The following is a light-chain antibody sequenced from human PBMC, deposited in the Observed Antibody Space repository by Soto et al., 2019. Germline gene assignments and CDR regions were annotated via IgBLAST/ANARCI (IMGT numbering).Light chain of an antibody. CDR2: GAR. CDR1: QSVTIGY. V-gene: IGKV3-20*01. CDR3: QQYGPSPWT. Sequence: VLTQSPGTLSFSPGERATLSCRPSQSVTIGYLAWFQQKPSQAPRLLIHGARTRASGVPDRFSASGSGVVFSLTISRLEPEDFAVYYCQQYGPSPWTSGQGTEVEIX. J-gene: IGKJ1*01.